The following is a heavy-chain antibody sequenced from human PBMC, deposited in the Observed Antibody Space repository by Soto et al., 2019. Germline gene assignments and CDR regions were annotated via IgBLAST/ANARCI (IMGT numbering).Heavy chain of an antibody. CDR2: IDTYSGNT. J-gene: IGHJ4*02. D-gene: IGHD6-13*01. V-gene: IGHV1-18*01. Sequence: QIQLVQSGAEVKKPGASGKFSCKASGYRFTTYGFSWVRQAPGQGLEWMGWIDTYSGNTIYAQKFQDRVTMTTDTSTSTAYMELRSLRSDDTALYFCTRDPGIAAPGRGIGDQWGKGTLVTVSS. CDR3: TRDPGIAAPGRGIGDQ. CDR1: GYRFTTYG.